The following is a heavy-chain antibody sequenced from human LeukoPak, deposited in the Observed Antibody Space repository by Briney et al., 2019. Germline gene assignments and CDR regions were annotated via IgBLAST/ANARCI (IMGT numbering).Heavy chain of an antibody. CDR2: IITSCGTA. D-gene: IGHD2-2*01. V-gene: IGHV1-69*05. Sequence: SVKLSCNATGYAFTGYYKHWGRRPPGQGIEWMGGIITSCGTANYAQKFQGRITNTTDESTTPAHMELSSLRSEDTAVYYCARSAAYCSSTSCPIYFDHWGQGTLVTVSS. CDR1: GYAFTGYY. J-gene: IGHJ4*02. CDR3: ARSAAYCSSTSCPIYFDH.